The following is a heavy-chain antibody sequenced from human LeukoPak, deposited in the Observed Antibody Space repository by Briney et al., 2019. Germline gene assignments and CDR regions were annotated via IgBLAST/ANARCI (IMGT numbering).Heavy chain of an antibody. D-gene: IGHD2-8*01. Sequence: SETLSLTCTVSGGSISSYYWSWIRQPPGKGLEWIGYIYYSGSTNYNPSLKSRVTISVDTSKNQFSLKLSSVTAADTAVYYCARGKRAGPQLMDYWGQGTLDTVSS. CDR3: ARGKRAGPQLMDY. CDR1: GGSISSYY. V-gene: IGHV4-59*01. CDR2: IYYSGST. J-gene: IGHJ4*02.